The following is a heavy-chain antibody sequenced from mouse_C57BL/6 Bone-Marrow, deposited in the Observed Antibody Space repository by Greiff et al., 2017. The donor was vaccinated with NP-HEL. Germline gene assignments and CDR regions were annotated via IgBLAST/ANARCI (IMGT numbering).Heavy chain of an antibody. CDR2: IYPGDGDT. V-gene: IGHV1-82*01. J-gene: IGHJ2*01. D-gene: IGHD1-1*01. CDR1: GYAFSSSW. Sequence: QVQLKQSGPELVNPGASVKISCKASGYAFSSSWMNWVKQRPGKGLEWIGRIYPGDGDTNYNGKFKGKATLTADKSSSTAYMQLSSLTSEDSAVYFCARGTTERYFDYWGQGTTLTVSS. CDR3: ARGTTERYFDY.